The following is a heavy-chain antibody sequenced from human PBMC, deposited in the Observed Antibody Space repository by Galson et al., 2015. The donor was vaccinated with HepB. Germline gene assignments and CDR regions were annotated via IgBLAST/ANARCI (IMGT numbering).Heavy chain of an antibody. J-gene: IGHJ4*02. CDR2: IYPDDSDI. Sequence: QSGAEVKKSGDSLKISCKDSGNSFNNQWIGWVRQTPGKGLEWMGIIYPDDSDIRYNPAVKGRVTISADTSINTAYLQWSSLRASDNAIYFCARHGGYNGYDFLRSWGQGTRVTVSS. CDR3: ARHGGYNGYDFLRS. V-gene: IGHV5-51*01. D-gene: IGHD5-12*01. CDR1: GNSFNNQW.